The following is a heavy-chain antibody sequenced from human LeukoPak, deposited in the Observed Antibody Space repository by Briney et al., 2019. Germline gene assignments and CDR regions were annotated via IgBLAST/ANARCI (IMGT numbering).Heavy chain of an antibody. CDR1: GYTFTGYY. D-gene: IGHD3-22*01. CDR3: AKLYPHDSHDY. V-gene: IGHV1-2*02. J-gene: IGHJ4*02. Sequence: ASVKVSCKASGYTFTGYYIDWVRQAPGQGLEWMGWINSDSGGTNYAQKFRGRVTMTRDTSTSTAYMELSRLRSDDTAVYYCAKLYPHDSHDYWGQGTLVTVSS. CDR2: INSDSGGT.